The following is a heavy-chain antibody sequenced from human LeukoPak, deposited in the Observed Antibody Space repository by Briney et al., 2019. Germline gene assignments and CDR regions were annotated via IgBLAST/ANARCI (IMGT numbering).Heavy chain of an antibody. J-gene: IGHJ4*02. CDR1: NYSINSAYF. V-gene: IGHV4-38-2*02. Sequence: SETLSFTCTVSNYSINSAYFWGWIRQPPGRGLEWIANIYHSGTTYYNPSLKSRVTMSVDMSKNQFSLKLSSVTAADTAVYYCARCHRLPSYYFDYWGQGTLVTASS. CDR2: IYHSGTT. CDR3: ARCHRLPSYYFDY. D-gene: IGHD2-2*01.